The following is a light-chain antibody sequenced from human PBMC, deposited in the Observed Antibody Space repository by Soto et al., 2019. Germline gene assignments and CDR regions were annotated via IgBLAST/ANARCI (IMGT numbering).Light chain of an antibody. Sequence: AIQMTQSPSSLSASVGDRVTITCRASQGIRNDLAWYQQKPGKAPRLLIYGASSLRSGVPSRFSGSGSGTDFTLTISSLQADDFGTYFCLQDYNHPWTFGEGTYVDIQ. CDR1: QGIRND. CDR2: GAS. CDR3: LQDYNHPWT. J-gene: IGKJ1*01. V-gene: IGKV1-6*01.